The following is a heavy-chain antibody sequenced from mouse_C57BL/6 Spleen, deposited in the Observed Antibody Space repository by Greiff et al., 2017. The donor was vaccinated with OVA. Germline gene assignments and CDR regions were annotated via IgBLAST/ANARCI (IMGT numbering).Heavy chain of an antibody. CDR2: IYPGSGST. V-gene: IGHV1-55*01. Sequence: VQLQQPGAELVKPGASVKMSCKASGYTFTSYWINWVKQRPGQGLAWIGDIYPGSGSTNYNEKFKSKATLTVDTSSSTAYMQLSSLTSEDSAVYSWARWEVCGYYDDYAMDYWGQGTSVTVAS. J-gene: IGHJ4*01. CDR3: ARWEVCGYYDDYAMDY. D-gene: IGHD2-3*01. CDR1: GYTFTSYW.